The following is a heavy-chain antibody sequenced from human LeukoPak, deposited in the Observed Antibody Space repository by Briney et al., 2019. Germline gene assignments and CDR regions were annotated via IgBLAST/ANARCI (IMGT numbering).Heavy chain of an antibody. CDR2: IYHGGTT. Sequence: SETLSLTCTVSDYSISSGYYWAWIRQPPGKGLEWIGSIYHGGTTYYNPSLRSRVTISVDTSKNQFSLRVTSVTAADTAVYYCARGGYDSSGYYTMYYFDYWGQGTLVTVSS. J-gene: IGHJ4*02. D-gene: IGHD3-22*01. CDR1: DYSISSGYY. CDR3: ARGGYDSSGYYTMYYFDY. V-gene: IGHV4-38-2*02.